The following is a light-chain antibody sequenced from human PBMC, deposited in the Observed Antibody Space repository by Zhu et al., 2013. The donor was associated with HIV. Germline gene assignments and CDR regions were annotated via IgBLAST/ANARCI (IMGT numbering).Light chain of an antibody. V-gene: IGKV1-5*03. CDR2: EAS. Sequence: DIQMTQSPSTLSASVGDTVTITCRASQTISSWLAWYQQKPGKAPNLLIYEASTLESGVPSRFSGFGSGTEFTLTIDSVQPDDSXTYYCLQHRAFPRTFGLRDQGG. J-gene: IGKJ1*01. CDR1: QTISSW. CDR3: LQHRAFPRT.